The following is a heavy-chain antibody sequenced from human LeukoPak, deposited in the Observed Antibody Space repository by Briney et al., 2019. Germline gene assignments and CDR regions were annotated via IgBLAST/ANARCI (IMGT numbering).Heavy chain of an antibody. J-gene: IGHJ6*03. D-gene: IGHD6-19*01. CDR1: GFTFDDYA. Sequence: PGGSLRLSCAASGFTFDDYAMHWVRQAPGKGLEWVSSISNSGAYIYYADSVKGRFTISRDNAKNSLYLQMNSLRAEDTAVYYCARGVAVSGVDSSYYMDVWGKGTTVTVSS. V-gene: IGHV3-21*01. CDR3: ARGVAVSGVDSSYYMDV. CDR2: ISNSGAYI.